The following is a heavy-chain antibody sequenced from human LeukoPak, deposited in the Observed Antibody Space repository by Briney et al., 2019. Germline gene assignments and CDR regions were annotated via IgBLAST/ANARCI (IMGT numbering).Heavy chain of an antibody. D-gene: IGHD3-3*01. CDR2: IIPIFGTA. J-gene: IGHJ3*02. V-gene: IGHV1-69*05. Sequence: GASVKVSCKASGGTFSSYAISWVRQAPGQGLEWMGGIIPIFGTANYAQKFQGRVTITTDESTSTAYMELSSLRSEDTAVYYCARAGGGDFWSGYGAFDIWGQGTMVTVSS. CDR1: GGTFSSYA. CDR3: ARAGGGDFWSGYGAFDI.